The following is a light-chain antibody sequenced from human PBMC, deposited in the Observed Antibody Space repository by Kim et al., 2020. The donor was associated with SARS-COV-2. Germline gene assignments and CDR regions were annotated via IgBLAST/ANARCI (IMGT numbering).Light chain of an antibody. V-gene: IGKV1-5*03. Sequence: SASVGDRISITCRAGQSIYNWLAWYQQKPGKAPKLLIYKTSTLKTGVPSRFSGSGSATEFTLTISSLQPDDFATYYCQQYYDYWTFGQGTKVDIK. CDR3: QQYYDYWT. CDR2: KTS. J-gene: IGKJ1*01. CDR1: QSIYNW.